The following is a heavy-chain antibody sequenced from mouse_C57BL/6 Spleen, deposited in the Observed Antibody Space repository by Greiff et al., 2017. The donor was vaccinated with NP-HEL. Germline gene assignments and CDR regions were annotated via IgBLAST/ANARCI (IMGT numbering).Heavy chain of an antibody. J-gene: IGHJ1*03. CDR2: ISYSGST. CDR1: GYSITSGYD. D-gene: IGHD2-5*01. CDR3: ARGGYYSNPHWYFDV. V-gene: IGHV3-1*01. Sequence: EVHLVESGPGMVKPSQSLSLTCTVTGYSITSGYDWHWIRHFPGNKLEWMGYISYSGSTNYNPSLKSRISITHDTSKNHFFLKLNSVTTEDTATYYCARGGYYSNPHWYFDVWGTGTTVTVSS.